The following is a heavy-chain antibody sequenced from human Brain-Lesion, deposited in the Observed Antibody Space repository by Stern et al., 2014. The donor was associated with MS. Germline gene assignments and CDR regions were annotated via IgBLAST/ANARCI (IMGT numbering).Heavy chain of an antibody. J-gene: IGHJ6*02. CDR3: ARGRVVPGFQYYATDV. D-gene: IGHD2-2*01. Sequence: QVQLVESGPGLVKPSQTLSLSCTVSGGSISSGGYYWSWIRQPAGKGLEWIGRIFNSGSTRYNPSLKSRVTISIDPSKHQFSRRMNPRTAADTAVYYCARGRVVPGFQYYATDVWGQGTTVIVSS. V-gene: IGHV4-61*02. CDR2: IFNSGST. CDR1: GGSISSGGYY.